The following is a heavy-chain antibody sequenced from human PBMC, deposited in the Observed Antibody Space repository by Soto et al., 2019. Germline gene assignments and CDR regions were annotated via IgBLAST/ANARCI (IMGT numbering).Heavy chain of an antibody. CDR3: AKDIGGVVVAADSYGMDV. CDR1: GVTFSSYG. V-gene: IGHV3-30*18. D-gene: IGHD2-15*01. CDR2: ISYDGSNK. J-gene: IGHJ6*02. Sequence: XGSLRLSCAASGVTFSSYGMHWVRQAPGKGLEWVAVISYDGSNKYYADSVKGRFTISRDNSKNTLYLQMNSLRAEDTAVYYCAKDIGGVVVAADSYGMDVWGQGTTVTVSS.